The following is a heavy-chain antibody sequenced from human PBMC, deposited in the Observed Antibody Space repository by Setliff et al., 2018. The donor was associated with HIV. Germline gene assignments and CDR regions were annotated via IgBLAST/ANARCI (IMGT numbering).Heavy chain of an antibody. CDR1: GGSISSSSYY. D-gene: IGHD1-7*01. V-gene: IGHV4-39*07. J-gene: IGHJ6*03. Sequence: SETLSLTCTVSGGSISSSSYYWGWIRQPPGKGLEWIGSIYYSGSTYYNPSLKSRVTISVDTSKNQFSLKLSSVTAADTAVYYCARGDGTKYYYMGVWGKGTTVTVSS. CDR3: ARGDGTKYYYMGV. CDR2: IYYSGST.